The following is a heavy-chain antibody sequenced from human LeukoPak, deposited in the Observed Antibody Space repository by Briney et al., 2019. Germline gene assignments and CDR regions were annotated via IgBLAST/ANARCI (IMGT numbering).Heavy chain of an antibody. CDR3: AKDGGSSGYSGKNFDY. CDR1: GFTFDDYA. CDR2: ISWDGGST. Sequence: GGSLRLSCAASGFTFDDYAMHWVRHAPGKGLEWVSLISWDGGSTYYADSVKGRFTISRDNSKNSLYLQMNSLRAEDTALYYCAKDGGSSGYSGKNFDYWGQGTLVTVSS. J-gene: IGHJ4*02. V-gene: IGHV3-43D*03. D-gene: IGHD3-22*01.